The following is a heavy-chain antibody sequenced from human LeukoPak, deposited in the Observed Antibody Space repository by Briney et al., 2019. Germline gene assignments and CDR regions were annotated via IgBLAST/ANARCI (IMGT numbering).Heavy chain of an antibody. D-gene: IGHD3-3*01. V-gene: IGHV3-73*01. CDR3: TRHGDYDFWSGRDYYGMDV. Sequence: GGSLRLSCAASGFTFSGPAMHWVRQASGKGLEWVGRIRSKANSYATAYAASVKGRFTISRDDSKNTSYLQMNSLKTEDTAVYYCTRHGDYDFWSGRDYYGMDVWGQGTTVTVSS. CDR1: GFTFSGPA. J-gene: IGHJ6*02. CDR2: IRSKANSYAT.